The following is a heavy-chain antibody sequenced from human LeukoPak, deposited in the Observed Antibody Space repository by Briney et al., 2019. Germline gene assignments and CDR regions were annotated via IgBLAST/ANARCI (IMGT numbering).Heavy chain of an antibody. CDR2: IYYGGST. J-gene: IGHJ4*02. Sequence: SETLSLTCTVSGGSISGYYWKWMRQPPGKGLEWIGYIYYGGSTNYNPSLKSRVTISVDTSKNQFSLKLSSVTAADTAVYYCARATGSDGSSALLNWGQGTLVTVSS. D-gene: IGHD6-6*01. CDR3: ARATGSDGSSALLN. V-gene: IGHV4-59*01. CDR1: GGSISGYY.